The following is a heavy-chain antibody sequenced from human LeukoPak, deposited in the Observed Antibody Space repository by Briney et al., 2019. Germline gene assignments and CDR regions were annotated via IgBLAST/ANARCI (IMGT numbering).Heavy chain of an antibody. CDR1: CGSLTNYY. V-gene: IGHV4-59*01. CDR2: SKYSGIT. Sequence: SETLSLTCTVSCGSLTNYYAGWDPQSPGKAPKSICISKYSGITNYNPSLKSRVTISVDTSKTQFSLRLRSVHAADTAVYYCVRGGSSSWPYYYYYMDVWGKGTTVTVSS. D-gene: IGHD6-13*01. CDR3: VRGGSSSWPYYYYYMDV. J-gene: IGHJ6*03.